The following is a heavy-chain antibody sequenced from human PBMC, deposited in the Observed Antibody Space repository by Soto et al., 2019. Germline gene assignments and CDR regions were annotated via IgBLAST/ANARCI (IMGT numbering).Heavy chain of an antibody. CDR1: GFTFSSYW. Sequence: PGGSLRLSCAASGFTFSSYWMHWVRQAPGKGLEWVSGIVASGGRTFYADSAKGRFTISRDNSRSTLYLQMNSLRADDTAVYYCVKDLVVLSAIFDSWGRGTLVTVSS. CDR3: VKDLVVLSAIFDS. D-gene: IGHD2-21*02. CDR2: IVASGGRT. J-gene: IGHJ4*02. V-gene: IGHV3-23*01.